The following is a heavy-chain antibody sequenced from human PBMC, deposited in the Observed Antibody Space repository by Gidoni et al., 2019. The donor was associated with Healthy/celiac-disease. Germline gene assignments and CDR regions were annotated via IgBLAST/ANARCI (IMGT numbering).Heavy chain of an antibody. D-gene: IGHD6-13*01. CDR2: INPNSGGT. CDR3: ARSRIAAAGNGWFDP. J-gene: IGHJ5*02. Sequence: QVQLVQSGAEVKKPGASVKVSCKASGYTFTGYYMHWVRQAPGQGLEWMGWINPNSGGTNYAQKFQGRVTMTRDTSISTAYMELSRLRSDDTAVYYCARSRIAAAGNGWFDPWGQGTLVTVSS. CDR1: GYTFTGYY. V-gene: IGHV1-2*02.